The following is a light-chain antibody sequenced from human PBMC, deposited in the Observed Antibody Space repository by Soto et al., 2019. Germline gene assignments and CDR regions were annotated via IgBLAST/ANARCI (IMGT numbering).Light chain of an antibody. CDR3: QQYGHSPPYT. CDR1: QSFSSSY. CDR2: GAS. J-gene: IGKJ2*01. V-gene: IGKV3-20*01. Sequence: EIVLTRSPGTLSLSPGDRASLSCRASQSFSSSYLAWYQQKPGQAPRLLIYGASTRPTGIPDRFSGSGSGTPFTLTISRLDREDFAVYYCQQYGHSPPYTFGQGTKLEI.